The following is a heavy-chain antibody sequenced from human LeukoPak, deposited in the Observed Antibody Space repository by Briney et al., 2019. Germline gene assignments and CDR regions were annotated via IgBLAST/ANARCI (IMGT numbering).Heavy chain of an antibody. D-gene: IGHD3-16*01. V-gene: IGHV3-66*01. CDR2: IYSGGSS. Sequence: GGSLRLSCAASGFIVSDTYMSWVRQAPGKGLEWLSVIYSGGSSWYADSVKDRFVISRDNRNTVFLQMTSLRVEDTAVYFCARDLGGALDSWGQGTLVTVS. CDR1: GFIVSDTY. J-gene: IGHJ4*02. CDR3: ARDLGGALDS.